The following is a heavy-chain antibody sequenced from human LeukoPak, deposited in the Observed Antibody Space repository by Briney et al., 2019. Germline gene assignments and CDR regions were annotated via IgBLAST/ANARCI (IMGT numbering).Heavy chain of an antibody. Sequence: SETLSLTCTVSGGSISSSSYYWGWICQPPGKGLEWIGNIYYSGSTYYNPSLKSRVTISVDTSKKQLSLRLSSVTAADTAVYYCARSPSGTSSRWFDRWGQGTLVTVSS. J-gene: IGHJ5*02. CDR1: GGSISSSSYY. D-gene: IGHD1-26*01. CDR2: IYYSGST. CDR3: ARSPSGTSSRWFDR. V-gene: IGHV4-39*07.